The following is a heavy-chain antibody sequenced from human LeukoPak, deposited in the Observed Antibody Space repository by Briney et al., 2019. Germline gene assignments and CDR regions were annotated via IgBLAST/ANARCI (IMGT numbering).Heavy chain of an antibody. CDR2: INHSGST. CDR1: GFTFSSYS. Sequence: GSLRLSCAASGFTFSSYSMSWVRQAPGKGLEWIGEINHSGSTNYNPSLKSRVTISVDTSKNQFSLKLSSVTAADTAVYYCAREWYSSSPADYWGQGTLVTVSS. CDR3: AREWYSSSPADY. D-gene: IGHD6-13*01. V-gene: IGHV4-34*01. J-gene: IGHJ4*02.